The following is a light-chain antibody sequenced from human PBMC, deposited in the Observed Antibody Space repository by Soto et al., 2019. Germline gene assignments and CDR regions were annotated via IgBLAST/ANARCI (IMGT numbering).Light chain of an antibody. Sequence: DIQMTQSPSTLSASVGDRVTITCRASQSISSWLAWYQQKPGKAPKLLIYDAYSLESGTPSRFSGRRSGTEFTLTIASVQPEDFATYYCQEYRNNYGTFGQGTKVDIK. CDR2: DAY. CDR3: QEYRNNYGT. V-gene: IGKV1-5*01. CDR1: QSISSW. J-gene: IGKJ1*01.